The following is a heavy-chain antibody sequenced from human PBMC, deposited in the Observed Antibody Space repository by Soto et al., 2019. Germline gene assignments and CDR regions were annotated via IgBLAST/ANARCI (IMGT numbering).Heavy chain of an antibody. CDR1: GGSISSGDYY. CDR2: IYYSGST. V-gene: IGHV4-30-4*01. J-gene: IGHJ4*02. Sequence: SETLSLTCTVSGGSISSGDYYWSWIRQPPGKGLEWIGYIYYSGSTYYNPSLKSRVTISVDTSKNQFPLKLSSVTAADTAVYYCARESAPGGSGSYAFDYWGQGTLVTVSS. D-gene: IGHD1-26*01. CDR3: ARESAPGGSGSYAFDY.